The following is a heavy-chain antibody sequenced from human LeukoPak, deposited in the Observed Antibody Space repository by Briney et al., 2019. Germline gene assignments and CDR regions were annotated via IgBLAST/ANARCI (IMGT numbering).Heavy chain of an antibody. V-gene: IGHV4-59*01. J-gene: IGHJ5*02. CDR3: ARDIGSSWYGWFDP. Sequence: SETLSLTCTVSGGSISSYYWSWIRQPPGKGLEWIGYIYYSGSNNYNPSLKSRVTISVDTSKNQFSLKLSSVTAADTAVYYCARDIGSSWYGWFDPWGQGTLVTVSS. CDR2: IYYSGSN. D-gene: IGHD6-13*01. CDR1: GGSISSYY.